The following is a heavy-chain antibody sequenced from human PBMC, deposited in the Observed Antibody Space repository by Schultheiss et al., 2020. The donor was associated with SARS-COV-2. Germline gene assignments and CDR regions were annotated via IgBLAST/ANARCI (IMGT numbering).Heavy chain of an antibody. D-gene: IGHD3-9*01. CDR1: GGSISSSSYY. J-gene: IGHJ6*02. Sequence: SETLSLTCTVSGGSISSSSYYWGWIRQPPGKGLEWIGSIYYSGSTYYNPSLKSRVTISVDTSKNQFSLKLSSVTAADTAVYYCARDLGLDNFGLYYFGVDAWGQGTTVTVSS. V-gene: IGHV4-39*02. CDR2: IYYSGST. CDR3: ARDLGLDNFGLYYFGVDA.